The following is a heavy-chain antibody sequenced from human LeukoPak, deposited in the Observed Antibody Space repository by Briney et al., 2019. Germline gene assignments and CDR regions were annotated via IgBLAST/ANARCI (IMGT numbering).Heavy chain of an antibody. D-gene: IGHD3-22*01. CDR2: IYHSGST. Sequence: SETLSLTCTVSGDSFSSGYYWGWIRQPPGKGLEWIGNIYHSGSTYYNPSLKSRVTISVDTSKNQFSLKLSSVTAADTAVYYCARDSSGYTYRGDYYYYMDVWGKGTTVTVSS. CDR3: ARDSSGYTYRGDYYYYMDV. J-gene: IGHJ6*03. V-gene: IGHV4-38-2*02. CDR1: GDSFSSGYY.